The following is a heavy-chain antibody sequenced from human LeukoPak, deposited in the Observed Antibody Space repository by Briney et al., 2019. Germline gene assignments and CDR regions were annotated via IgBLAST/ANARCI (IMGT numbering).Heavy chain of an antibody. D-gene: IGHD1-1*01. CDR3: AKDRTGTDYDAFDI. CDR1: GFTFDDYA. V-gene: IGHV3-9*01. CDR2: ISWNSGGI. Sequence: GGSLRLSCAASGFTFDDYAMHWVRQAPGKGLEWVSGISWNSGGIGYADSVKGRFTISRDNAKNSLYLQMNSLRAEDTALYYCAKDRTGTDYDAFDIWGQGTMVTVSS. J-gene: IGHJ3*02.